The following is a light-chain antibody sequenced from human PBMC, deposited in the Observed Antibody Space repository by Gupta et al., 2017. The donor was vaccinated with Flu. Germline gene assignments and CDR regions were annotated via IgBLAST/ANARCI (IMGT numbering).Light chain of an antibody. CDR3: QQLIGYPIRS. CDR1: QDIVGY. V-gene: IGKV1-9*01. Sequence: SFLSASVGDRVTITCRASQDIVGYLAWYQQKPGRAPNLLLYAASTLQNGVPSRFRGSGSGTEFTLTITSLQPEDSATYYCQQLIGYPIRSFGGGTRVETK. CDR2: AAS. J-gene: IGKJ4*01.